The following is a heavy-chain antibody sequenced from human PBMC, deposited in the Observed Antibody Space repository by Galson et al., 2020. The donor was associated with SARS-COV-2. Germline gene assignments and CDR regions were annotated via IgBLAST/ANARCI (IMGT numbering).Heavy chain of an antibody. Sequence: GESLKISCAASGFTFSSYSMHWVRQAPGKGLEWISSISIISDFIYYADSVKGRFAISRDNAQNSLFLQMNSLRAEDTAVYYCARDPGSFLYCYQYIDVWGKGTPVPISS. CDR2: ISIISDFI. V-gene: IGHV3-21*01. J-gene: IGHJ6*03. D-gene: IGHD6-13*01. CDR3: ARDPGSFLYCYQYIDV. CDR1: GFTFSSYS.